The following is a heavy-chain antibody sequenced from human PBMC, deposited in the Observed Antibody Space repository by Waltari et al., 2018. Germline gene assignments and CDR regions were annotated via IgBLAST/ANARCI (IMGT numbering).Heavy chain of an antibody. CDR3: SRRLDA. CDR2: IKPDGSEK. V-gene: IGHV3-7*03. J-gene: IGHJ6*02. CDR1: GFTFSNEW. Sequence: EVQLVESGGGLVQPGGSLRLPCAASGFTFSNEWMDWVRQAPGKGLEWVANIKPDGSEKYSVDSVKGRFTISRDNAKNSVYLQMNSLRVEDTAVYYCSRRLDAWGQGTTVTVSS.